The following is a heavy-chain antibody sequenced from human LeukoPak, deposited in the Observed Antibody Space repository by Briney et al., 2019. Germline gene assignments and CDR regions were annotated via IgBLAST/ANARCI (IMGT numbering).Heavy chain of an antibody. D-gene: IGHD6-13*01. CDR2: INHSGST. CDR3: ARMQLVQGDDY. CDR1: GGSFSGYY. V-gene: IGHV4-34*01. J-gene: IGHJ4*02. Sequence: SETLSLTCAVHGGSFSGYYWSWIRQPPGKGLEWIGEINHSGSTNYNPSLKSRVTISVDTSKNQFSLKLSSVTAADTAVYYCARMQLVQGDDYWGQGTLVTVSS.